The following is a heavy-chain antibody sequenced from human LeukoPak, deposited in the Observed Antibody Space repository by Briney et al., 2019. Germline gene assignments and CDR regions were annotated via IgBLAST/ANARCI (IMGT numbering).Heavy chain of an antibody. CDR3: ARDRSYCSGGSCYPTSFDY. Sequence: GSLRLSCAASGLSFSSYWMHWVRQAPGKGLVWVSRINSDGSSTTYADSVKGRFTSSRDNAKNTLYLQMNSLRAEDTAVYYCARDRSYCSGGSCYPTSFDYWGQGTLVTVSS. V-gene: IGHV3-74*01. CDR2: INSDGSST. D-gene: IGHD2-15*01. J-gene: IGHJ4*02. CDR1: GLSFSSYW.